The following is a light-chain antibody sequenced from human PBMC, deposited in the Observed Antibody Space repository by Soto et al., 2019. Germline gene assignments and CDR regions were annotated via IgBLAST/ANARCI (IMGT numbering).Light chain of an antibody. J-gene: IGLJ2*01. CDR1: SSDVGGYNY. V-gene: IGLV2-14*01. Sequence: QSVLTQPASVSGSPGQSITISCTGTSSDVGGYNYVSWYQQHPGKAPKLMIYEVSNRPSGVSNRFSGSKSGNTASLTISGLQAEDEADYYCSSYGSPSSTLVLFGGGTKLTVL. CDR3: SSYGSPSSTLVL. CDR2: EVS.